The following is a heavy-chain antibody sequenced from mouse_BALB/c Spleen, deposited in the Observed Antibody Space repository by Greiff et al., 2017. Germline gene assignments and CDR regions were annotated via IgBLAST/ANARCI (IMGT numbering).Heavy chain of an antibody. CDR2: IRLKSNNYAT. CDR1: GFTFSNYW. V-gene: IGHV6-6*02. Sequence: EVKLMESGGGLVQPGGSMKLSCVASGFTFSNYWMNWVRQSPEKGLEWVAEIRLKSNNYATHYAESVKGRFTISRDDSKSSVYLQMNNLRAEDTGIYYCTRATAYYFDYWGQGTTLTVSS. D-gene: IGHD1-2*01. J-gene: IGHJ2*01. CDR3: TRATAYYFDY.